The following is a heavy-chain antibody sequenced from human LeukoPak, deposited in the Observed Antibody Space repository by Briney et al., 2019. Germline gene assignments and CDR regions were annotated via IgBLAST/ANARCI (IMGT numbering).Heavy chain of an antibody. CDR1: GYTFTGHY. V-gene: IGHV1-2*02. D-gene: IGHD2-2*01. CDR3: ARTKGYCTSTSCPGGMDV. J-gene: IGHJ6*02. Sequence: ASVKVSFKASGYTFTGHYMHWVRLAPGQGLEWMGWINPNIGGPNYAQKFQGRVIMTRDTFISTAYMELRRLTSDDTAVYYCARTKGYCTSTSCPGGMDVWGQGTTVTVFS. CDR2: INPNIGGP.